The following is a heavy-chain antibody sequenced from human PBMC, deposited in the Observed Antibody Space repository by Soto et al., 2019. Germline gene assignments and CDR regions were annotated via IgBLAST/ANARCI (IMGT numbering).Heavy chain of an antibody. CDR3: AKDRGYYDFDY. V-gene: IGHV3-30*18. CDR1: GFTFSRYG. Sequence: QPGGSLRLSCAASGFTFSRYGMHWVRQAPGKGLEWVAVTSSDGSNKYYADSVKGRFTISRDNSKNTLFLQMNSLRADDTAVYYCAKDRGYYDFDYWGQGTLVTVSS. J-gene: IGHJ4*02. CDR2: TSSDGSNK. D-gene: IGHD3-22*01.